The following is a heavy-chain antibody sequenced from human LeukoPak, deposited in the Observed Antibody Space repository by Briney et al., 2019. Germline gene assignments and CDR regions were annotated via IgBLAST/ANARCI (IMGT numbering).Heavy chain of an antibody. D-gene: IGHD3-22*01. Sequence: GGSLRLSCTASGFTFSSYSMNWVRQAPGKGLEWVSYISSSSSTIYYADSAKGRFTIYRDNAKNSLYLQMNSLRAEDTAVYYCARADSSGYYELFPYYFDYWGQGTLVTVSS. J-gene: IGHJ4*02. CDR2: ISSSSSTI. V-gene: IGHV3-48*04. CDR1: GFTFSSYS. CDR3: ARADSSGYYELFPYYFDY.